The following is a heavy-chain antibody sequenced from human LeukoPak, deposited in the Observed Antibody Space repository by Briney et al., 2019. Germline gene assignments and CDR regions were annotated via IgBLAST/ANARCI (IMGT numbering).Heavy chain of an antibody. J-gene: IGHJ5*02. CDR3: ARAYSSSWYSRWFDP. Sequence: ASVKVSCKASGYTFTSYGISWVRQAPGQGLECMGWISAYNGNTNYAQKLQGRVTMTTDTSTSTAYMELRSLRSDDTAVYYCARAYSSSWYSRWFDPWGQGTLVTVSS. D-gene: IGHD6-13*01. V-gene: IGHV1-18*01. CDR2: ISAYNGNT. CDR1: GYTFTSYG.